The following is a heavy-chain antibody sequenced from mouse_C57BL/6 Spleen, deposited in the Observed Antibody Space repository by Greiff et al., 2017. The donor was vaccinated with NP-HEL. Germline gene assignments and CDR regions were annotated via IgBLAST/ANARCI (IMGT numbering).Heavy chain of an antibody. CDR2: INPNYGTT. CDR1: GYSFTDYN. V-gene: IGHV1-39*01. CDR3: ASALFITTLVNDWYFEG. D-gene: IGHD1-1*01. J-gene: IGHJ1*03. Sequence: VQLQQSGPELVKPGASVKISCKASGYSFTDYNMNWVKQSNGKSLEWIGVINPNYGTTSYNQKFKGKATLTVAQSSSTAYMQLNRLTSEDSAVYYCASALFITTLVNDWYFEGWGTGTTVTVSS.